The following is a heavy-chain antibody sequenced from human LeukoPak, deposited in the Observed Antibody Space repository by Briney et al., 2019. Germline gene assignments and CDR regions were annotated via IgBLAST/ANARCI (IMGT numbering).Heavy chain of an antibody. CDR1: GFTSNYW. CDR2: ISGDGSTT. D-gene: IGHD5-12*01. Sequence: GGSLRLSCAAIGFTSNYWMHWVRQAPGKGLVWVSRISGDGSTTFYAGSVKGRFTISRDNSKNTLYLQTNSLRAEDTAVYYCTRGYSGYGNFDCWGQGTLVTVSS. CDR3: TRGYSGYGNFDC. J-gene: IGHJ4*02. V-gene: IGHV3-74*01.